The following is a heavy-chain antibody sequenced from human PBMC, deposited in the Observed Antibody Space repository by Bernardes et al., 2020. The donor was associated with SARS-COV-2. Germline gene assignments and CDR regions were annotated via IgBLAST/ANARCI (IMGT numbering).Heavy chain of an antibody. D-gene: IGHD6-19*01. V-gene: IGHV4-59*01. J-gene: IGHJ4*02. CDR3: GRVSGSGWALES. CDR1: GGSITYFY. CDR2: ISYRGST. Sequence: AKVSRTGTVPGGSITYFYLSWIRNSPGKGLEWIGYISYRGSTKYNPSLESRITISMDTAKNQVSLNLSSVTAADTAVYYCGRVSGSGWALESWGQGTRVTVSS.